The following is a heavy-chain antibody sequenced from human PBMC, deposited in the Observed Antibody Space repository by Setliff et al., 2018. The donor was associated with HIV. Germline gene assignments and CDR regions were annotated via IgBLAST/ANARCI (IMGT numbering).Heavy chain of an antibody. CDR1: GYEFYGWW. CDR2: IYPDDSNT. CDR3: VRYSGSSYKSNWFDP. Sequence: PGESLKISCKTSGYEFYGWWIGWVRQKPGKGLEWMGIIYPDDSNTGYSPSFRGQVTISADMSISTAYLQWSSLQASDTAMYYCVRYSGSSYKSNWFDPWGQGTRVTVSS. V-gene: IGHV5-51*01. J-gene: IGHJ5*02. D-gene: IGHD1-26*01.